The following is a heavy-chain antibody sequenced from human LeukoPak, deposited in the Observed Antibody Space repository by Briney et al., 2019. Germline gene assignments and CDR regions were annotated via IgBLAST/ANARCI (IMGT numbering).Heavy chain of an antibody. D-gene: IGHD3-10*01. CDR2: IRFDGSNK. V-gene: IGHV3-30*02. CDR3: ARNSYYYNSGSYFVDY. J-gene: IGHJ4*02. Sequence: PGGSLRLSCAASGFTFSGYGMHWVRQAPGKGLEWVAFIRFDGSNKYYADYVKGRFTISRDNSKNTLYLQMNSLRAEDTAVYYCARNSYYYNSGSYFVDYWGQGTLVTVSS. CDR1: GFTFSGYG.